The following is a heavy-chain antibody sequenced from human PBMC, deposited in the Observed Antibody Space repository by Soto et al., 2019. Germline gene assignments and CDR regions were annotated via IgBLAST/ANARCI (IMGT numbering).Heavy chain of an antibody. CDR1: GFTFSSYW. V-gene: IGHV3-7*03. J-gene: IGHJ6*02. D-gene: IGHD4-17*01. CDR2: IKQDGSEK. CDR3: ASWYGDYEDPVLGYYYYGMDV. Sequence: EVQLVESGGGLVQPGGSLRLSCAASGFTFSSYWMSWVRQAPGKGLEWVANIKQDGSEKYYVDSVKGRFTISRDNAKNSLYLQMNSLRAEDTAVYYCASWYGDYEDPVLGYYYYGMDVWGQGTTVTVSS.